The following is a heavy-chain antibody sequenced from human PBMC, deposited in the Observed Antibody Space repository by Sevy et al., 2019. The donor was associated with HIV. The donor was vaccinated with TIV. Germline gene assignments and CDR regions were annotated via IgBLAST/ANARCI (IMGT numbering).Heavy chain of an antibody. D-gene: IGHD3-22*01. CDR3: ARDPPVIRYYYDSSGYEGDY. J-gene: IGHJ4*02. CDR2: IIPIFGTA. V-gene: IGHV1-69*13. Sequence: ASVKVSCKASGGTFSCYAISWVRQAPGQGLEWMGRIIPIFGTANYAQRFQGRVTITADESTSTAYMELSSLRSEDTAVYYCARDPPVIRYYYDSSGYEGDYWGQGTLVTVSS. CDR1: GGTFSCYA.